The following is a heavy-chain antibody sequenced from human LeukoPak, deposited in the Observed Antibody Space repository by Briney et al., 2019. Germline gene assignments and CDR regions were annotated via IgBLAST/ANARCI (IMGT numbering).Heavy chain of an antibody. J-gene: IGHJ6*02. D-gene: IGHD3-10*01. Sequence: SVKVSCKASGGTFSSYTISWVRQAAGQGLEWMGRILPILGIAKYAQKFQGRVTITADKSTSTAYMELSSLRSEDTAVYYCARNTMVRPQRYYYYGMDVWGQGTTVTVSS. V-gene: IGHV1-69*02. CDR2: ILPILGIA. CDR3: ARNTMVRPQRYYYYGMDV. CDR1: GGTFSSYT.